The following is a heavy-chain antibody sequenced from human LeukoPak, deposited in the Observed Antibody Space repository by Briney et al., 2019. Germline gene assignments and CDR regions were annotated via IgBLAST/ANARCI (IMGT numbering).Heavy chain of an antibody. J-gene: IGHJ4*02. Sequence: GASVKVSCKASGYTFTCYYMHWVRQAPGQGHEWMGWINPNSGGTNYAQKFQGRVTMTMDTSISTAYMALSRLTSDDTAVYYCARASPGYSRSWYDFDYWGQGTLVTVSS. D-gene: IGHD6-13*01. CDR1: GYTFTCYY. CDR2: INPNSGGT. CDR3: ARASPGYSRSWYDFDY. V-gene: IGHV1-2*02.